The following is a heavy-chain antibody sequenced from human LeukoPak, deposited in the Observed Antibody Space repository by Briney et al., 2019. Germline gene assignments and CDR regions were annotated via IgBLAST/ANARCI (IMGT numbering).Heavy chain of an antibody. CDR2: IYYTGIT. CDR1: GGSLSSYY. Sequence: PAESLSLTCPVSGGSLSSYYWGWIRQPPGKGLGWNGFIYYTGITRYNPSLNSIVTRPGDTSKNQFSLNLSSVAAADTAVYYCARGRGFHDSSGPEIRSFDYWGQGALVTVSS. CDR3: ARGRGFHDSSGPEIRSFDY. J-gene: IGHJ4*02. V-gene: IGHV4-59*12. D-gene: IGHD3-22*01.